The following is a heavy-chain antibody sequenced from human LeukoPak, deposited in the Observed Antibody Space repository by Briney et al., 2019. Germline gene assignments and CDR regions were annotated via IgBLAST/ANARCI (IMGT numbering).Heavy chain of an antibody. CDR3: ARGAAGYSYG. J-gene: IGHJ4*02. V-gene: IGHV4-34*01. Sequence: PSETLSLTCAVYGGSFSGYYWSWIRQPPGKGLEWIGEINHSGSTNYNPSLKSRVTISVDTSKNQFSLKLSSVTAADTAVYYCARGAAGYSYGWGQGTLVTVSS. CDR1: GGSFSGYY. CDR2: INHSGST. D-gene: IGHD5-18*01.